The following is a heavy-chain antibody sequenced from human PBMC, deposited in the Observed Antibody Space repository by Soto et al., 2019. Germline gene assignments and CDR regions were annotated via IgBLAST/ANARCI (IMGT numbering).Heavy chain of an antibody. V-gene: IGHV3-7*03. CDR3: ARDYGDYQWGYYYYGMDV. J-gene: IGHJ6*02. CDR1: GFTFSSYW. Sequence: ESGGGLVQPGGSLRLSCAASGFTFSSYWMSWVRQAPGKGLEWVANIKQDGSEKYYVDSVKGRFTISRDNAKNSLYLQMNSLRAEDTAVYYCARDYGDYQWGYYYYGMDVWGQGTTVTVSS. D-gene: IGHD4-17*01. CDR2: IKQDGSEK.